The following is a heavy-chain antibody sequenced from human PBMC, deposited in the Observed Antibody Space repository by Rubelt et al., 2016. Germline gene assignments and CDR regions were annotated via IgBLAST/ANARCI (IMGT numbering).Heavy chain of an antibody. D-gene: IGHD4/OR15-4a*01. CDR2: IKYDGSAT. CDR1: GYTLNNYW. V-gene: IGHV3-74*01. Sequence: GYTLNNYWMHWVRQAPGKGLVWVSEIKYDGSATNYADSVKGRFTISRDSAMSTLYLQMNSLRAEDTDVYYCAKDGAVTMVYYFNSWGQGTRVTVSS. J-gene: IGHJ4*02. CDR3: AKDGAVTMVYYFNS.